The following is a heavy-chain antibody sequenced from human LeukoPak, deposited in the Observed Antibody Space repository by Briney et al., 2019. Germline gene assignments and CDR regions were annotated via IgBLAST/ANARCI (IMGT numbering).Heavy chain of an antibody. CDR2: IHTGGNT. CDR1: GDSISSGSFY. Sequence: SETLSLTCTVSGDSISSGSFYWSWIRQPAGKGLEWIGRIHTGGNTNYNPSLQSRVAISIDTSKNQFSLKLNSVTAADTAMYYCAKWERLNRVFFWGQGTLVAVSS. D-gene: IGHD1-26*01. J-gene: IGHJ4*02. CDR3: AKWERLNRVFF. V-gene: IGHV4-61*02.